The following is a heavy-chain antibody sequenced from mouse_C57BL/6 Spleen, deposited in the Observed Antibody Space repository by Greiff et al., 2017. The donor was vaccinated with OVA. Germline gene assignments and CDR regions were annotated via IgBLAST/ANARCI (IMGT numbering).Heavy chain of an antibody. Sequence: QVQLQQPGAELVKPGASVKLSCKASGYTFTSYWMQWVKQRPGQGLEWIGEIDPSDGYTNYNPKFKGKATLTVDTSSSTAYMPLSSLTSEVSAVYYCARADAMDYWGQGTSVTVSS. J-gene: IGHJ4*01. CDR1: GYTFTSYW. CDR3: ARADAMDY. CDR2: IDPSDGYT. V-gene: IGHV1-50*01.